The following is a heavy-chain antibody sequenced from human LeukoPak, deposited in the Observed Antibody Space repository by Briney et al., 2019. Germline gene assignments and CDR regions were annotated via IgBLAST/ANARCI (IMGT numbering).Heavy chain of an antibody. CDR2: IWYDGSNK. Sequence: GGSLRLSCAASGFTFSSYGMHWVRQAPGKGLEWVAVIWYDGSNKYYADSVKGRFTISRGNSKNTVYLQMNSLRAEDTAVYYCARDLAISTSCFDYWGQGTLVTVSS. CDR1: GFTFSSYG. J-gene: IGHJ4*02. V-gene: IGHV3-33*01. D-gene: IGHD2-2*01. CDR3: ARDLAISTSCFDY.